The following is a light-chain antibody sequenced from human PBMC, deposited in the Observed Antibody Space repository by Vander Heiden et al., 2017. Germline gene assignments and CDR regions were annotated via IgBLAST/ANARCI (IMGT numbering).Light chain of an antibody. J-gene: IGLJ3*02. CDR2: STN. Sequence: QTVLTQEPSVSVSPGGTVTLTCGLSSGSVSGSNYPSWHQQTPGQAPSTLIYSTNSRSSGVPDRFSGSILGNKAALTITGAQADDECYYYCVLYLGSGIWVFGGGTKLTVL. V-gene: IGLV8-61*01. CDR3: VLYLGSGIWV. CDR1: SGSVSGSNY.